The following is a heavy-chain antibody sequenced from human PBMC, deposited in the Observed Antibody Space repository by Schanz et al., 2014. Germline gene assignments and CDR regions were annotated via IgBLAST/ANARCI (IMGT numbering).Heavy chain of an antibody. D-gene: IGHD2-2*01. V-gene: IGHV4-59*01. CDR3: ARFHVVPGQYEYYYYGLDV. J-gene: IGHJ6*02. Sequence: QVQLQESGPGLVKPSETLTLSCTVSGVSMTSYYWSWIRQPPGKGLEWIGYIFHSGTTNVSPSLKSRVTISVDTSKNQFSLRMTSLTAADTAIYYCARFHVVPGQYEYYYYGLDVWGQGTTVTVSS. CDR1: GVSMTSYY. CDR2: IFHSGTT.